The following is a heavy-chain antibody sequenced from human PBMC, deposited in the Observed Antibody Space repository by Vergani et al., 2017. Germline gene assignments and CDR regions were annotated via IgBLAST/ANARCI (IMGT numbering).Heavy chain of an antibody. V-gene: IGHV4-34*01. CDR2: VHHSGST. CDR1: GGSFSGYY. CDR3: ARGRVTISYPYYMDV. Sequence: QVHLQQWGAGLLKPSETLSLTCAVYGGSFSGYYWSWIRQPPGKGLEWIGEVHHSGSTNYNPSLKSRVTISVDTSKNHFSRKLSSVTAADTAVYYCARGRVTISYPYYMDVWGKGTTVTVSS. J-gene: IGHJ6*03. D-gene: IGHD3-3*01.